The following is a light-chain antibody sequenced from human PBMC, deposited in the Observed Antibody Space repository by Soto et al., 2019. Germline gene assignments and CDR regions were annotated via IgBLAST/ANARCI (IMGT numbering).Light chain of an antibody. Sequence: EIVLTQSPGTLSLSPGERATLSCRASQSFSSSYLAWYQQKPGQAPRLLIYGASRRATGIPGRFSGGGSGTDVTLTISRLEPEDFAVYYCQQYDTSPWTFGQGTKVEIK. CDR1: QSFSSSY. V-gene: IGKV3-20*01. CDR2: GAS. CDR3: QQYDTSPWT. J-gene: IGKJ1*01.